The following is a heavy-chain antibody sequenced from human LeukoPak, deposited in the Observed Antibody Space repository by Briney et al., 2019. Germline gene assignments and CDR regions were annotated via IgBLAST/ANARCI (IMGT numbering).Heavy chain of an antibody. CDR1: GFTFSSYG. Sequence: GGSLRLSCAASGFTFSSYGMHWVRQAPGKGLEWVAVIWYDGSNKYYADSVKGRFTISRDSSKNTLYLQMNSLRAEDTAVYYCAKEQRGSGSYFGYWGQGTLVTVSS. J-gene: IGHJ4*02. D-gene: IGHD1-26*01. CDR2: IWYDGSNK. CDR3: AKEQRGSGSYFGY. V-gene: IGHV3-33*06.